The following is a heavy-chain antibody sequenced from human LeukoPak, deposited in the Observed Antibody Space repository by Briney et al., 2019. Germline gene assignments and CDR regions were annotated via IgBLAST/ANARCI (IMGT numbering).Heavy chain of an antibody. J-gene: IGHJ3*02. Sequence: ASVKVSCKASRYTLTEFSMHWVRRAPGKGLEWMGGFDPEEGETIYAQKFQGRVTMTEDTSTDTAYMELSSLRSEDTAVYYCATDAMFRGLIDAFDIWGQGTMVTVSS. D-gene: IGHD3-10*01. CDR1: RYTLTEFS. CDR2: FDPEEGET. V-gene: IGHV1-24*01. CDR3: ATDAMFRGLIDAFDI.